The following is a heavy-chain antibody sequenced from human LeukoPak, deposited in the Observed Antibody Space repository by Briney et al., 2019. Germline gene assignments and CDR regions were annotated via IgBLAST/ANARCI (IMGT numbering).Heavy chain of an antibody. CDR2: IKHDESKT. D-gene: IGHD2-21*01. CDR3: ARDASLYCAGATCYWAFDH. V-gene: IGHV3-7*01. CDR1: GFTFTNYW. J-gene: IGHJ4*02. Sequence: GGSLRLSCAASGFTFTNYWMSWVRQAPGKGPEWVANIKHDESKTYYEDSVKGRFTISRDNAKNSLFLQMNSLRAEDTAVYYCARDASLYCAGATCYWAFDHWGQGTLVTVSS.